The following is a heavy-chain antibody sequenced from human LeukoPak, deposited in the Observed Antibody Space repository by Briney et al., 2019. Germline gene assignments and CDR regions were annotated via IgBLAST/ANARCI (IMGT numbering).Heavy chain of an antibody. CDR1: GGSISSGSYY. D-gene: IGHD4-17*01. V-gene: IGHV4-39*07. J-gene: IGHJ4*02. CDR2: IYHRGTT. Sequence: SETLSLTCTVSGGSISSGSYYWSWIRQPAGKGLEWIGSIYHRGTTYYNRSLKSRVTISIDTSKNQFSLKLSSVTAADTAVYYCARAPGSYYDYGDYAEFDYWGQGTLVTVSS. CDR3: ARAPGSYYDYGDYAEFDY.